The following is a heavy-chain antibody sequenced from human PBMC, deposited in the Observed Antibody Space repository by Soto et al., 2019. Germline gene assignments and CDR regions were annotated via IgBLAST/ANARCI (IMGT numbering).Heavy chain of an antibody. CDR2: ISAYNGNT. Sequence: ASVKVSCKASGYTFTSYAMHWVRQAPGQRLGWMGWISAYNGNTNYAQKLQGRVTMTTDTSTSTAYMELRSLRSDDTAVYYCARGYYYDTLGAFDIWGQGTMVTVSS. J-gene: IGHJ3*02. CDR1: GYTFTSYA. D-gene: IGHD3-22*01. CDR3: ARGYYYDTLGAFDI. V-gene: IGHV1-18*01.